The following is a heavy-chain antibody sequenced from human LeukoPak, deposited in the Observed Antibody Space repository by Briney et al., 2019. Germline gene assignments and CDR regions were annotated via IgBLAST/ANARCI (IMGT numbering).Heavy chain of an antibody. CDR1: GGSFSGYY. V-gene: IGHV4-34*01. Sequence: SETLSLTCAVYGGSFSGYYWSWIRQPPGKGLEWIGEINHSGSTNYNPSLKSRVTISVDTSKNQFSLKLSSVTAADPAVYYCARAGSLRLHQNRGNWFDPWGQGTLVTVSS. J-gene: IGHJ5*02. D-gene: IGHD3-10*01. CDR3: ARAGSLRLHQNRGNWFDP. CDR2: INHSGST.